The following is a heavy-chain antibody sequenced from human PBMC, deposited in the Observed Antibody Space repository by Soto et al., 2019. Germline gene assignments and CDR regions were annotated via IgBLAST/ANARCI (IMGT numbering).Heavy chain of an antibody. J-gene: IGHJ3*02. Sequence: QGLEWMGGIIPIFGTANYAQKFQGRVTITADESTSTAYMELSSLRSEDTAVYYCARDDYDSSGYYYDAFDIWCQGTMVTV. CDR3: ARDDYDSSGYYYDAFDI. V-gene: IGHV1-69*01. CDR2: IIPIFGTA. D-gene: IGHD3-22*01.